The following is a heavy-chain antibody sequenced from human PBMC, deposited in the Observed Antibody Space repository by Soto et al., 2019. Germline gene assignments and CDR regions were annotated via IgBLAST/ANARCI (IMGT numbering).Heavy chain of an antibody. CDR2: IKSKTDGGTT. CDR1: GFTFSNAW. Sequence: PGGSLRLSCAASGFTFSNAWMNWVRQAPGKGLEWVGRIKSKTDGGTTDYAAPVKGRFTISRDDSKNTLYLQMNSLKTEDTAVYYCTTEGLYYDILTGYYWEDYWGQGTLVTVSS. D-gene: IGHD3-9*01. J-gene: IGHJ4*02. V-gene: IGHV3-15*07. CDR3: TTEGLYYDILTGYYWEDY.